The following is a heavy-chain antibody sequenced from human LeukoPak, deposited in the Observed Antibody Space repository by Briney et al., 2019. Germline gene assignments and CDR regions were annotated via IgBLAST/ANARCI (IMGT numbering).Heavy chain of an antibody. D-gene: IGHD2-2*01. Sequence: WASVKVSCKASGYTFTSYGISWVRQAPGQRLDWMGWINAGNGNTKYSQKFQGRVTITRDTSASTAYMELSSLRSEDTAVYYCARGRTSYPGWFDPWGQGTLVTVSS. J-gene: IGHJ5*02. CDR1: GYTFTSYG. CDR3: ARGRTSYPGWFDP. CDR2: INAGNGNT. V-gene: IGHV1-3*01.